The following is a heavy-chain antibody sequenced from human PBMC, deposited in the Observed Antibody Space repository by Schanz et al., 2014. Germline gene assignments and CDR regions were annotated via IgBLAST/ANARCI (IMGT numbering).Heavy chain of an antibody. CDR3: ARDRVGASSYFDY. CDR2: INWNGGDT. CDR1: GFIFDDYG. Sequence: EVQLVESGGGLVKPGGSLRLSCAASGFIFDDYGMSWVRQVPGKGLEWVSGINWNGGDTSYADSVRGRFTISRDNSKNTLYLQMNNLRAEDTAVYYCARDRVGASSYFDYWGQGTLVTVSS. D-gene: IGHD1-26*01. J-gene: IGHJ4*02. V-gene: IGHV3-20*04.